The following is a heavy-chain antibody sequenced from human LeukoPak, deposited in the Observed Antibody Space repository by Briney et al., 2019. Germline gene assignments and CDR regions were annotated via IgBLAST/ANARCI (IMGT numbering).Heavy chain of an antibody. J-gene: IGHJ4*02. CDR2: INHSGGT. Sequence: SETLSLTCAVYGGSFSGYYWSWIRQPPGKGLEWIGEINHSGGTNYNPSLRSRVTISVDTSKNQFSLKLSSVTAADTAVYYCARDQDWDLQSLRYFDYWGQGTLVTVSS. CDR3: ARDQDWDLQSLRYFDY. V-gene: IGHV4-34*01. D-gene: IGHD1-26*01. CDR1: GGSFSGYY.